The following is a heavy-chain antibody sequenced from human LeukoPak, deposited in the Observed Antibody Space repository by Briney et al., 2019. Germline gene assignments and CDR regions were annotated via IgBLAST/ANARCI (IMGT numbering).Heavy chain of an antibody. D-gene: IGHD6-13*01. J-gene: IGHJ4*02. CDR2: ISGSGGST. CDR3: AKRPGYSSSWFYFDY. Sequence: PGGSLRLSCVASGFTFSIYAMSWARQAPGKGLEWVSGISGSGGSTHYADSVQGRFTVSRDNSKNTLYLQMINLRAEDTAVYYCAKRPGYSSSWFYFDYWGQGTLVTVSS. V-gene: IGHV3-23*01. CDR1: GFTFSIYA.